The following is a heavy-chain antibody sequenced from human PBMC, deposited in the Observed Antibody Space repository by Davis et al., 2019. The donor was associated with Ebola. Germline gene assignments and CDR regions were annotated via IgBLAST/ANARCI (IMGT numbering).Heavy chain of an antibody. V-gene: IGHV3-30*18. D-gene: IGHD6-19*01. CDR1: GFTFSSYG. CDR2: ISFDGSNI. CDR3: TKDYSGYSSGWYTL. Sequence: GGSLRLSCAGSGFTFSSYGMHWVRQAPGKGLEWLAVISFDGSNIYYADSVKGRFTISRDNSKNTLYLQMNSLRAEDAAGYYCTKDYSGYSSGWYTLWGQGTLVTVSS. J-gene: IGHJ4*02.